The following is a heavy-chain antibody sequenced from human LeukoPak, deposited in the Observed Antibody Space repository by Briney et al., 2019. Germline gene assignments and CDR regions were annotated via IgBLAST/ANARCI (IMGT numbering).Heavy chain of an antibody. CDR1: GYTFTSYS. V-gene: IGHV1-18*01. D-gene: IGHD3-22*01. CDR3: ARXXXDXXGYYYPTAFDI. CDR2: ISAYNGNT. Sequence: ASVKVSCKASGYTFTSYSISWVRQAPGQGLEWMGWISAYNGNTNYAQKLQGRVTMTTDTSTSTAYLELRSLRSDDTAVYYCARXXXDXXGYYYPTAFDIWGQGAMVTVSS. J-gene: IGHJ3*02.